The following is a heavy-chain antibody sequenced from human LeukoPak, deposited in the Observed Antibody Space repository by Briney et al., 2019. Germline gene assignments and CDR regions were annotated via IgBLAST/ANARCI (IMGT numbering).Heavy chain of an antibody. CDR1: GYTFTSYG. Sequence: ASVKVSCKASGYTFTSYGISWVRQAPGQGLEWMGWITAYNDNTNYAQKLQGRVTMTTDTSTSTAYMELRSLRSDDTAVYYCARALLWFGEPIHIDYWGQGTLVTVSS. V-gene: IGHV1-18*01. CDR3: ARALLWFGEPIHIDY. D-gene: IGHD3-10*01. CDR2: ITAYNDNT. J-gene: IGHJ4*02.